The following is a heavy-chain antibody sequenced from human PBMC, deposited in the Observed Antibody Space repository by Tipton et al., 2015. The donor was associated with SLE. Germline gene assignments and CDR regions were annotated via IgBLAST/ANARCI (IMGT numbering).Heavy chain of an antibody. Sequence: SLRLSCAASGFTFSNYDMHWVRQATGKGLEWVSAIGTAGDPYYPGSVKGRFTISRENAKNSLYLQMNSLRAEDTAVYYCARDTQGYDFWSGSTYYGMDVWGQGTTVTVSS. CDR3: ARDTQGYDFWSGSTYYGMDV. CDR1: GFTFSNYD. V-gene: IGHV3-13*05. J-gene: IGHJ6*02. CDR2: IGTAGDP. D-gene: IGHD3-3*01.